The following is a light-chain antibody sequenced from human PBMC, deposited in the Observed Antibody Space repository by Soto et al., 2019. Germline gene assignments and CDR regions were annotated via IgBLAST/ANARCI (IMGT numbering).Light chain of an antibody. CDR1: SSDVGSYNY. CDR3: SSYTTSSTHVV. CDR2: DVS. J-gene: IGLJ2*01. Sequence: SALTQPASVSGSPGQSITISCTGTSSDVGSYNYVSWYQQYPGKSPKLMIHDVSNRPSGVSYRFSGSKSGNTASLTSSGLQAEDEADYYCSSYTTSSTHVVFGGGTKLTVL. V-gene: IGLV2-14*01.